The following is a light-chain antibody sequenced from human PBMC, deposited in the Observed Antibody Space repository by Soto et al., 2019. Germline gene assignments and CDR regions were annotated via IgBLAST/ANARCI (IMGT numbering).Light chain of an antibody. Sequence: SYELTQSPSVSVAPGQAVTITCGGSSIGSKSVHWYQQKPGQAPVLVVYEDSDRRSGIPERFSGSNSGDTATLTIRRVEAGDEADYYCHVWDSSSDHYVFGTGTKVTVL. J-gene: IGLJ1*01. V-gene: IGLV3-21*02. CDR2: EDS. CDR3: HVWDSSSDHYV. CDR1: SIGSKS.